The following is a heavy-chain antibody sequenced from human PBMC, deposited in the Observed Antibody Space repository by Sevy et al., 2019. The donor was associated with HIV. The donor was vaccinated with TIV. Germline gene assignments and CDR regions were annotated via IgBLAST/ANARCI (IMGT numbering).Heavy chain of an antibody. CDR2: IKEDGSEK. Sequence: GGSLRLSCAASGFTFSSYWMTWVRQAPGKGLEWVANIKEDGSEKFYVDSVKGRFNISRDNAKNSLYQQMNSLRAEDTAVYYCARPYRTDPFYYSGSGGYYYPSYFDSWGQGTLVTVSS. CDR3: ARPYRTDPFYYSGSGGYYYPSYFDS. CDR1: GFTFSSYW. D-gene: IGHD3-22*01. V-gene: IGHV3-7*01. J-gene: IGHJ4*02.